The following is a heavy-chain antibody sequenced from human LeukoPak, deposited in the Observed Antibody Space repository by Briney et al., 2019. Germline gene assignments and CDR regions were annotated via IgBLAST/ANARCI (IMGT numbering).Heavy chain of an antibody. CDR3: VRGQLERPFDFYYGMDV. D-gene: IGHD1-1*01. CDR1: GFTSSGYW. V-gene: IGHV3-74*01. Sequence: GGSLRLSCVDSGFTSSGYWMHWVRHAPGKGLVWVSRINSDGSSTTYADSVKGRFTISRDNAKNTLSLQMNSLRAEDTAVYYCVRGQLERPFDFYYGMDVWGKGTTVTVSS. J-gene: IGHJ6*04. CDR2: INSDGSST.